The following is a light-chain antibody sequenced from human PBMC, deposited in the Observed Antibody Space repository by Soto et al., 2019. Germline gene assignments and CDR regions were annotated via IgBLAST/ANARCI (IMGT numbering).Light chain of an antibody. CDR2: DAS. CDR1: QSVYIY. CDR3: QHRSSWPVS. J-gene: IGKJ5*01. Sequence: EILITQSPGTLSVSPGERATLSCRASQSVYIYLAWYQQTHGQSPRILIYDASNRDTGIPARFSGSGSGTDFTLTISRLEPEDFEVYYCQHRSSWPVSFGQGTRLEIK. V-gene: IGKV3-11*01.